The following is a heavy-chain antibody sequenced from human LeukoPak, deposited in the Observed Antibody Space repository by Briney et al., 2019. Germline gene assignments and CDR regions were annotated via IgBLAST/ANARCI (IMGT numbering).Heavy chain of an antibody. CDR2: ISGSGGST. V-gene: IGHV3-23*01. J-gene: IGHJ4*02. CDR3: ARPPEFIAVAGPFDY. D-gene: IGHD6-19*01. Sequence: GGSLRLSCAASGFTFSSYAMSWVRQAPGKGLEWVSAISGSGGSTYYADSVKGRFTISRDNSKNTLYLQMNSLRAEDTAVYYCARPPEFIAVAGPFDYWGQGTLVTVSS. CDR1: GFTFSSYA.